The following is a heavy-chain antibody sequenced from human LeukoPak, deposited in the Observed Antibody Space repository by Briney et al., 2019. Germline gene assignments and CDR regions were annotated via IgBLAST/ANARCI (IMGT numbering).Heavy chain of an antibody. Sequence: GESLRSSFKGSGNHFTRYWIGWGRQRPGKGLEWMGIIYPGDSDTRYSPSFQGRVTISADKSISTAYLQWTSLEASDTAMYYCARTSAIAGTRVDYWGQGTLVTVSS. J-gene: IGHJ4*02. D-gene: IGHD6-19*01. CDR3: ARTSAIAGTRVDY. V-gene: IGHV5-51*01. CDR2: IYPGDSDT. CDR1: GNHFTRYW.